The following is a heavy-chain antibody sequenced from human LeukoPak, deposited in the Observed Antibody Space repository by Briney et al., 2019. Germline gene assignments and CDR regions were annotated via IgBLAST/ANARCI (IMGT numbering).Heavy chain of an antibody. V-gene: IGHV4-59*01. D-gene: IGHD5-12*01. CDR3: VASYGGYVLDY. J-gene: IGHJ4*02. CDR1: GGSIGSYN. Sequence: PSETLSPTCSVSGGSIGSYNWNWIRRPSGKGLEWIGIVFNNGGTKHNTSLKSRVAISVDTSKNQFALKLSSVTAADTAVYYCVASYGGYVLDYWGQGALVIVSS. CDR2: VFNNGGT.